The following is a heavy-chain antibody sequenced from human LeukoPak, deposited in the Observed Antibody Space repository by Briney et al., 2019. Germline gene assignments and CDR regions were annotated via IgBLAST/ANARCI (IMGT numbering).Heavy chain of an antibody. J-gene: IGHJ4*02. D-gene: IGHD3-3*01. Sequence: SGGSLRLSCAASRFTFSSYGMHWVRQAPGKGLEWVAVISYDGSNKYYADSVKGRFTISRDNSKNTLYLQMNSLRAEDTAVYYCAKDSSPPTYYDFWSGYWHYFDYWGQGTLVTVSS. CDR2: ISYDGSNK. V-gene: IGHV3-30*18. CDR3: AKDSSPPTYYDFWSGYWHYFDY. CDR1: RFTFSSYG.